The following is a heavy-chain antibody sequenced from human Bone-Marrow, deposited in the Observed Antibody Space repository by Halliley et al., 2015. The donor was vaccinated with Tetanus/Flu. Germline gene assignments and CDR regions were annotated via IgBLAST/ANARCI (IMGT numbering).Heavy chain of an antibody. CDR3: ARAEDFYFHN. CDR2: ISYDGRFK. Sequence: KGLEWVAVISYDGRFKYYGDSVKGRFTISRDNKRKTLLLQMNTLRAEDTAIYFCARAEDFYFHNWGQGILVTVSS. J-gene: IGHJ4*02. V-gene: IGHV3-30*03.